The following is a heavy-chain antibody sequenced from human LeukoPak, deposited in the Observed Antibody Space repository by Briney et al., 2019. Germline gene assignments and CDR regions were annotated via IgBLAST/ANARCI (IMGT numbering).Heavy chain of an antibody. J-gene: IGHJ4*02. V-gene: IGHV3-7*01. CDR2: IKQDGSEK. D-gene: IGHD6-13*01. CDR1: GFTFRSYW. CDR3: ARDWSYSSTYDY. Sequence: PGGSLRLSCAASGFTFRSYWMRWVRQAPGKGLEWVANIKQDGSEKNYVDSVKGRFTISRDNAKNTLYLQMNSLRAEDTAVYYCARDWSYSSTYDYWGQGTLVTVSS.